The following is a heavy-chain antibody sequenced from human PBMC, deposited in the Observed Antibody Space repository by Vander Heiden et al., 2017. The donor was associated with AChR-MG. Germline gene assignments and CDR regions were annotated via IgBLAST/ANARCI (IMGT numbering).Heavy chain of an antibody. CDR1: GGSISSSSSY. J-gene: IGHJ6*02. D-gene: IGHD3-22*01. CDR3: ASPSYDSSGYSFDQNYYYYGMDV. CDR2: IYYSGST. V-gene: IGHV4-39*01. Sequence: QLQLQESGPGLVKPSETLSLTCTVSGGSISSSSSYWGWIRQPPGKGLEWIGSIYYSGSTYYNPSLKSRVTISVDTSKNQFSLKLSSVTAADTAVYYCASPSYDSSGYSFDQNYYYYGMDVWGQGTTVTVSS.